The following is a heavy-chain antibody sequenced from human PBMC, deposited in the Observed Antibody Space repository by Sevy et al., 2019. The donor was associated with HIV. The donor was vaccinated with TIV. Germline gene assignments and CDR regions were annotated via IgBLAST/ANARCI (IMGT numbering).Heavy chain of an antibody. V-gene: IGHV3-30*18. CDR1: GFTFSTYG. CDR3: AKDGGWYNYAPSDD. Sequence: GGSLRLSCSASGFTFSTYGMHWVRQAPGKGLEWVAVISYDGVKTYYTDSMKGRFTISRDNSKNTLYLQMNSLRVEDTAIYYCAKDGGWYNYAPSDDLGLGTLVTVSS. CDR2: ISYDGVKT. J-gene: IGHJ4*02. D-gene: IGHD1-1*01.